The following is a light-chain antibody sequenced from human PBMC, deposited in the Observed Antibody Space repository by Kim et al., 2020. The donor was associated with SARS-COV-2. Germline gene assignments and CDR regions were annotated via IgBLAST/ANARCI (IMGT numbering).Light chain of an antibody. J-gene: IGKJ1*01. CDR3: HQYDTSPRT. V-gene: IGKV3-20*01. CDR2: GAS. Sequence: SLSPGESATLSCRASQSVIYLAWYQQQPGQAPRLLIYGASIRATGIPDRFSGSGSGTDFTLTISRLEPEDFAVYYCHQYDTSPRTFGQGTKVDIK. CDR1: QSVIY.